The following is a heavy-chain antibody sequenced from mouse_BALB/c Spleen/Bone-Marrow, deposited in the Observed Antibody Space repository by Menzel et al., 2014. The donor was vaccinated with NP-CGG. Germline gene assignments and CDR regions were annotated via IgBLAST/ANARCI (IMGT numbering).Heavy chain of an antibody. J-gene: IGHJ3*01. D-gene: IGHD1-2*01. Sequence: SGGGLVQPGGSLKLSCAASGFYFSSFWLSWVRQAPGKGLEWIGEINPYRRTINYSPSLKYKFVISRDNAKNTLYQQRNKVRSEYTALDHCARLHYYGFGVYWGQGTLVTGSA. V-gene: IGHV4-1*02. CDR2: INPYRRTI. CDR1: GFYFSSFW. CDR3: ARLHYYGFGVY.